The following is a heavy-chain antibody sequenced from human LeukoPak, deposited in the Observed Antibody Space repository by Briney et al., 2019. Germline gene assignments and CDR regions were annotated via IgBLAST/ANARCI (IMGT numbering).Heavy chain of an antibody. CDR2: IWYDGTPK. J-gene: IGHJ4*02. CDR1: GFTVSSNY. Sequence: GGSLRLSCAASGFTVSSNYMSWVRQAPGKGLEWVAVIWYDGTPKYYADSVKGRFTISRDNSKNTLYLQMSSLRVEDTAEYYCARLSRDMSSSFDYWGQGTLVTVSS. CDR3: ARLSRDMSSSFDY. D-gene: IGHD2-15*01. V-gene: IGHV3-33*08.